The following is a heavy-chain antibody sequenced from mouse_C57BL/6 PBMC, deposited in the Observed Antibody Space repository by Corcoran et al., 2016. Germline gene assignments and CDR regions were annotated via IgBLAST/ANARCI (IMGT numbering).Heavy chain of an antibody. J-gene: IGHJ2*01. D-gene: IGHD1-1*01. V-gene: IGHV3-6*01. CDR3: ARYYGSPYYFDY. CDR2: ISYDGSN. Sequence: DVQLQESGPGLVKPSQSLSLTCSVTGYSITSGYYWNWIRQFPGNKLEWMGYISYDGSNNYNPSLKNRISITRDTSKNQFFLKLNSVTTEDTATYYCARYYGSPYYFDYWGQGTTLTVSS. CDR1: GYSITSGYY.